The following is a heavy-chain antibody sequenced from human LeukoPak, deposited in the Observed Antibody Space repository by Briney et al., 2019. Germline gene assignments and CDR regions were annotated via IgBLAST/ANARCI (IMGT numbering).Heavy chain of an antibody. Sequence: GGSLRLSCAASGFTFSNYTMHWVRQAPGPGLERVGVMSYDGNKKYYSDSVKGRFTISRDNSKNTLSLQMISMRVEDTAVYYCARDPRLGYFDCWGQGTLVTISS. D-gene: IGHD3-22*01. J-gene: IGHJ4*02. V-gene: IGHV3-30*04. CDR1: GFTFSNYT. CDR3: ARDPRLGYFDC. CDR2: MSYDGNKK.